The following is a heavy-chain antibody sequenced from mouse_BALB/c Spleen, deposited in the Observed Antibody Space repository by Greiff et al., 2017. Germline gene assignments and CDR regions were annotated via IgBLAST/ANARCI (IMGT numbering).Heavy chain of an antibody. J-gene: IGHJ3*01. CDR3: ARNPYYYGSSYAWFAY. CDR2: IWSGGST. V-gene: IGHV2-2*02. Sequence: QVQLKQSGPGLVQPSQSLSITCTVSGFSLTSYGVHWVRQSPGKGLEWLGVIWSGGSTDYNAAFISRLSISKDNSKSQVFFKMNSLQANDTAIYYCARNPYYYGSSYAWFAYWGQGTLVTVSA. CDR1: GFSLTSYG. D-gene: IGHD1-1*01.